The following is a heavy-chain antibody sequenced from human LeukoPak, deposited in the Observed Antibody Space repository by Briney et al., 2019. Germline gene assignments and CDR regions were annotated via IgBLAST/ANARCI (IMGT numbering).Heavy chain of an antibody. CDR2: INPNSGGT. Sequence: ASVKVSCKASGYTFTRYYMHWVRQAPGQGLEWMGWINPNSGGTNYAQKFQGRVTMTRDTSISTAYMELSRPRSDDTAVYYCTTGDSSSWYYFDYWGQGTLVTVSS. J-gene: IGHJ4*02. CDR1: GYTFTRYY. D-gene: IGHD6-13*01. V-gene: IGHV1-2*02. CDR3: TTGDSSSWYYFDY.